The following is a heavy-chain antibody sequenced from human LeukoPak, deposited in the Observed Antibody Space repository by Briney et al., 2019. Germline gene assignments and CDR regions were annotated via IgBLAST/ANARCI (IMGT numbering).Heavy chain of an antibody. V-gene: IGHV4-31*02. J-gene: IGHJ4*02. CDR2: IYYSGST. CDR3: ARDYGGNVDY. Sequence: LEWIGYIYYSGSTYYNPSLKSRVTISVDTSKNQFSLKLSSVTAADTAVYYCARDYGGNVDYWGQGTLVTVPS. D-gene: IGHD4-23*01.